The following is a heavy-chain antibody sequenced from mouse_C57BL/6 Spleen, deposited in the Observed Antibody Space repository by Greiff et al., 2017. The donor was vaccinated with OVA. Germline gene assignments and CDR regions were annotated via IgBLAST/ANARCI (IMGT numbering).Heavy chain of an antibody. Sequence: VQLVESGPELVKPGASVKISCKASGYSFTGYYMNWVKQSPEKSLEWIGEINPSTGGTTYNQKFKAKATLTVDKSSSTAYMQLKSLTSEDSAVYYCALVATNYFDYWGQGTTLTVSS. V-gene: IGHV1-42*01. CDR3: ALVATNYFDY. D-gene: IGHD1-1*01. CDR2: INPSTGGT. CDR1: GYSFTGYY. J-gene: IGHJ2*01.